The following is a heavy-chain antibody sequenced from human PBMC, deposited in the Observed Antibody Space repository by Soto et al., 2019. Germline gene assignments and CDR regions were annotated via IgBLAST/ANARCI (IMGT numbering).Heavy chain of an antibody. J-gene: IGHJ4*02. CDR3: ARSYGILRYYFDY. Sequence: QVQLVESGGGVVQPGRSLRLSCAASGFTFSSYGMHWVRQAPGKGLEWVAVIWYDGSNKYYADSVKGRFTISRDNSKNTLYLQMNSLRAEDTAVYYCARSYGILRYYFDYWGQGTLVTVSS. D-gene: IGHD2-15*01. CDR1: GFTFSSYG. CDR2: IWYDGSNK. V-gene: IGHV3-33*01.